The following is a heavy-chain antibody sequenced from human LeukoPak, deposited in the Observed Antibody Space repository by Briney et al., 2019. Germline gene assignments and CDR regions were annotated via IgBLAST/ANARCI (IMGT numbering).Heavy chain of an antibody. D-gene: IGHD2-2*01. J-gene: IGHJ6*03. Sequence: GGSLRLSCAASGFTFSDYYMSWLRQAPGKGLEWVSYISSSGSTIYYADSVKGRFTISRDNAKNSLYLQMNSLRAEDPAVYYCARSWTYCSSTSRHRFGYYYYYYMDVWGKGTTVTVSS. CDR2: ISSSGSTI. CDR3: ARSWTYCSSTSRHRFGYYYYYYMDV. CDR1: GFTFSDYY. V-gene: IGHV3-11*04.